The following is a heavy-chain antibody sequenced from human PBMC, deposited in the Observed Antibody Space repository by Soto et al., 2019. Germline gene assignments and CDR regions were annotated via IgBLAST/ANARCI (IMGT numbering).Heavy chain of an antibody. Sequence: ASVKVSCKASGYTFTSYGISWVRQAPGQGLEWMGWISAYNGNTNYAQKLQGRVTMTTDTSTSTAYMELSSLRSEDTAVYYCARDPGSSWVYYYYGMDVWGQGTTVTVSS. CDR2: ISAYNGNT. D-gene: IGHD6-13*01. CDR1: GYTFTSYG. CDR3: ARDPGSSWVYYYYGMDV. V-gene: IGHV1-18*01. J-gene: IGHJ6*02.